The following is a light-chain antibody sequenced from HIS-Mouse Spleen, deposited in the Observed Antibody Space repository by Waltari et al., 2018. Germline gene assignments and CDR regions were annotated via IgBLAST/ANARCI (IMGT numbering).Light chain of an antibody. J-gene: IGLJ2*01. CDR3: SSYTSSSFNVV. Sequence: QPASVSGSPGQSITISCTGTSSDVGGYNYVPWYQQHPGKAPKLMIYDVSNRPSGVSNRFSGSKSGNTASLTISGLQAEDEADYYCSSYTSSSFNVVFGGGTKLTVL. CDR2: DVS. CDR1: SSDVGGYNY. V-gene: IGLV2-14*03.